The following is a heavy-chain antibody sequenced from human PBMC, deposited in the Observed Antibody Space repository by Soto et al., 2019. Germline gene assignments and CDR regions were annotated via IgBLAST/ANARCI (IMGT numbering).Heavy chain of an antibody. CDR2: IYYSGST. V-gene: IGHV4-59*08. Sequence: PSETLSLTCTVSGGSISRYYWSWSRQPPGKGLEWIGYIYYSGSTNYNRTLKSRVTISVDTSKNQFSLKLSSVTAADTAVYYCARLVLDGNYYVDYWGQGTLVTVSS. CDR3: ARLVLDGNYYVDY. D-gene: IGHD2-8*02. CDR1: GGSISRYY. J-gene: IGHJ4*02.